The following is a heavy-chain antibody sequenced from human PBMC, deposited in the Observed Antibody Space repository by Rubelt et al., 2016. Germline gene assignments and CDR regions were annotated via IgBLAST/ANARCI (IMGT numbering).Heavy chain of an antibody. CDR3: ARALTRTLTTDPYHFDY. Sequence: QVQLVQSGAEVKKPGASVKVSCKASGYTFTSYDINWVRQATGQGLEWMGWMNPNSGNTGYAQRFQGGVTMNRNTSISTAYMELSSLRYEDTAVYYCARALTRTLTTDPYHFDYWGQGTLVTVSS. V-gene: IGHV1-8*01. D-gene: IGHD4-17*01. J-gene: IGHJ4*02. CDR1: GYTFTSYD. CDR2: MNPNSGNT.